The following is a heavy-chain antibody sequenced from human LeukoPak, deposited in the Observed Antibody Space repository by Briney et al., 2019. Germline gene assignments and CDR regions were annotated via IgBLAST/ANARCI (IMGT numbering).Heavy chain of an antibody. D-gene: IGHD3-10*01. CDR2: ISGSGDTT. Sequence: GGSLRLSCAASGFTFSSYAMSWVRQAPRKGLQSVSTISGSGDTTYYADSVKGRFTISRDNSKNTLYLQMNSLRAEDTAVYYCAKGDKGDDAFDIWGQGTMVTVSS. CDR1: GFTFSSYA. J-gene: IGHJ3*02. CDR3: AKGDKGDDAFDI. V-gene: IGHV3-23*01.